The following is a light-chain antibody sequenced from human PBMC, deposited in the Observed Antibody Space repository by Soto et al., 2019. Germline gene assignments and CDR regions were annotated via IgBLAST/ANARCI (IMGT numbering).Light chain of an antibody. J-gene: IGKJ4*01. CDR1: EGVSNY. CDR2: DAS. Sequence: EIVLTQFPASLSLSPGETATLSCRASEGVSNYLAWYQQKPGQAPRLLIYDASNRATAIPARFSGSGSGTDFTLTISSLEPEDSALYVCLQRSHWLTFGGGTKVEIK. V-gene: IGKV3-11*01. CDR3: LQRSHWLT.